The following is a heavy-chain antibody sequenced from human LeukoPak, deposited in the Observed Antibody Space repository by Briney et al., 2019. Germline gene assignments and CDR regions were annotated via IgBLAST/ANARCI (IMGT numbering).Heavy chain of an antibody. J-gene: IGHJ4*02. Sequence: SVKISSKAPGGTFSSSAISWVRQAPGQGLEWMGGIFPIFGTAKYAQKFQGRVTITADESTSTAYMELSSLRSEDTAVYYCARVGNYDFPFDYWGQGTLVTVSS. V-gene: IGHV1-69*13. D-gene: IGHD3-3*01. CDR1: GGTFSSSA. CDR3: ARVGNYDFPFDY. CDR2: IFPIFGTA.